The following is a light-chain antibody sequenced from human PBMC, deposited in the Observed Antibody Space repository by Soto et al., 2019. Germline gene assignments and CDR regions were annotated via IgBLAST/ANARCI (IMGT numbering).Light chain of an antibody. CDR2: SNN. Sequence: QSVVTQSPSASGTPGQRVTISCSGSSSNIGSNTVNWYQQLPGTAPKLLIYSNNQRPSGVPDRFSGSKSGTTASLAISGLQSEDEADYYCAAWDDSLNGVLFGGGTKLTV. V-gene: IGLV1-44*01. CDR1: SSNIGSNT. J-gene: IGLJ2*01. CDR3: AAWDDSLNGVL.